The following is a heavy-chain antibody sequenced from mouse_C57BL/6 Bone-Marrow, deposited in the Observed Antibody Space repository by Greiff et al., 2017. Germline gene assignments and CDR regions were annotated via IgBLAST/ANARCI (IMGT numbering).Heavy chain of an antibody. V-gene: IGHV5-4*01. J-gene: IGHJ3*01. CDR1: GFTFSSYA. CDR3: AREEMMVKAY. Sequence: EVMLVESGGGLVKPGGSLKLSCAASGFTFSSYAMSWVRQTPEKRLEWVATISDGGSYTYYPDNVKGRFTISRDNAKNNLYLQMSHLKSEDTAMYYCAREEMMVKAYWGQGTLVTVSA. CDR2: ISDGGSYT. D-gene: IGHD2-3*01.